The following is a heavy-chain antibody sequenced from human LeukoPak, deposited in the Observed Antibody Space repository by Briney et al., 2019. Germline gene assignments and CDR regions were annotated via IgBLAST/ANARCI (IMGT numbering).Heavy chain of an antibody. Sequence: GGSLRLSCAASGFTFGSYAMSWVRQAPRKGLEWVSAMSSGYGGTYYADSVKGRFTISRDNSKNTLYLQMNSLRAEDTAVYYCAREAFDAFDIWGQGTMVTVSS. V-gene: IGHV3-23*01. CDR2: MSSGYGGT. J-gene: IGHJ3*02. CDR1: GFTFGSYA. CDR3: AREAFDAFDI.